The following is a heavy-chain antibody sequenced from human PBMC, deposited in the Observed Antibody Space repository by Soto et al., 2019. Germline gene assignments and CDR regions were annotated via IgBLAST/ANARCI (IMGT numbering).Heavy chain of an antibody. CDR1: GFTFSSYA. D-gene: IGHD3-22*01. CDR2: ISGSGGST. Sequence: GGSLRLSCAASGFTFSSYAMSWVRQAPGKGLEWVSAISGSGGSTYYADSVKGRFTISRDNSKNTLYLQMNSLRAEDTAVYYCAKRRDDTRQYYYYYYGMDVWGQGTTVTVSS. J-gene: IGHJ6*02. V-gene: IGHV3-23*01. CDR3: AKRRDDTRQYYYYYYGMDV.